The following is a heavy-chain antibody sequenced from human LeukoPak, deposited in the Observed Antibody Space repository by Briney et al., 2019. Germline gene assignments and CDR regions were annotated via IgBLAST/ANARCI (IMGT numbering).Heavy chain of an antibody. CDR2: IYYTRTT. V-gene: IGHV4-39*01. CDR3: ASSGSYYHFDY. Sequence: SETLSLTCTVSGGSISSSGYYWGWIRQPPGNGLEWIGTIYYTRTTYYNPSLKSRLTISVDTSKNQFSLKLSSVTAADTAVYYCASSGSYYHFDYWGQGTLVTVSS. J-gene: IGHJ4*02. D-gene: IGHD3-10*01. CDR1: GGSISSSGYY.